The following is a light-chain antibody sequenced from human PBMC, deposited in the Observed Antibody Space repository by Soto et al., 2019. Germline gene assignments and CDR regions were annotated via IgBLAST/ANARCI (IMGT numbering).Light chain of an antibody. CDR1: SSDVGGYND. CDR3: SSYTSSSTYV. Sequence: QSALTQPASVSGSPGQSITISCTGTSSDVGGYNDVSWYQQHPGKAPKVMIYEVSNRPSGVSNRFSGSKSGNTASLTISGLQAEDEADYYCSSYTSSSTYVFVTGTKLTVL. V-gene: IGLV2-14*01. J-gene: IGLJ1*01. CDR2: EVS.